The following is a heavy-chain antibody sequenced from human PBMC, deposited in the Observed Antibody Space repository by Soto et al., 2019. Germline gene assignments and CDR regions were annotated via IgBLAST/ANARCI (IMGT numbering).Heavy chain of an antibody. CDR1: GFTFSSYD. CDR2: IGTAGDT. V-gene: IGHV3-13*01. Sequence: GGSLRLSCAASGFTFSSYDMHWVRQATGKGLEWVSAIGTAGDTYYPGSVKGRFTISRENAKNSLYLQMNSLRAGDTAVYYCARSLWGEYYYYYGMEVWGQGTTVTVSS. CDR3: ARSLWGEYYYYYGMEV. J-gene: IGHJ6*02. D-gene: IGHD3-16*01.